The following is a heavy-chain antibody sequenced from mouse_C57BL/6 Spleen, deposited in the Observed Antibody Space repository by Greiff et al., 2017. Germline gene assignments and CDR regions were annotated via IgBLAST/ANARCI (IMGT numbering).Heavy chain of an antibody. CDR2: IRLKSDNYAT. CDR3: TRITTVVDY. V-gene: IGHV6-3*01. CDR1: GFTFSNYW. J-gene: IGHJ2*01. D-gene: IGHD1-1*01. Sequence: EVQRVESGGGLVQPGGSMKLSCVASGFTFSNYWMNWVRQSPEKGLEWVAQIRLKSDNYATHYAESVKGRFTISRDDSKSGVYLQMNNLRAEDTGIYYCTRITTVVDYWGQGTTLTVSS.